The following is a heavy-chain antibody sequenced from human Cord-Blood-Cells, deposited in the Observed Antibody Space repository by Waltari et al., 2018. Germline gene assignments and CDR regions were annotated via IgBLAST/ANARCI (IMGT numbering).Heavy chain of an antibody. CDR3: ARHAVAAAAYDY. J-gene: IGHJ4*02. D-gene: IGHD6-13*01. Sequence: QVQLVESGGGVVQPGRSLRLSCAASGFTVSSYGMHWVRQAPGKGLEWVAVIWYDGSNKYYADSVKGRFTISRDNSKNTLYLQMNSLRAEDTAVYYCARHAVAAAAYDYWGQGTLVTVSS. V-gene: IGHV3-33*01. CDR2: IWYDGSNK. CDR1: GFTVSSYG.